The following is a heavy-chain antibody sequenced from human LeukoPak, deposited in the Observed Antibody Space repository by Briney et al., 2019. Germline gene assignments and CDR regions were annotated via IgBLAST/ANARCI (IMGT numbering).Heavy chain of an antibody. CDR2: INQDGSEK. CDR1: GLTFSHYW. CDR3: AELGAG. D-gene: IGHD1-26*01. V-gene: IGHV3-7*01. Sequence: PGGSLRLSCAASGLTFSHYWMSWVRQAPGKGLEWVANINQDGSEKLYVDSVKGRFTISRDNAKNSLYPQMNSLRAEDTAVYYCAELGAGWGQGTLVTVSS. J-gene: IGHJ4*02.